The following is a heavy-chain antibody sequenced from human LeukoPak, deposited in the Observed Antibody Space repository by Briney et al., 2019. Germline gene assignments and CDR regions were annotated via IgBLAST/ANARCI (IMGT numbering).Heavy chain of an antibody. Sequence: PSETLSLTCAVYGGSFSGYYWSWIRQPPGKGLEWIGEINHSGSTNYNPSLKSRVTISVDTSKNQFSLKLSSVTAADTAVYYCARETTSEESWEFDPWGQGTLVTVSS. CDR2: INHSGST. V-gene: IGHV4-34*01. D-gene: IGHD6-13*01. CDR1: GGSFSGYY. J-gene: IGHJ5*02. CDR3: ARETTSEESWEFDP.